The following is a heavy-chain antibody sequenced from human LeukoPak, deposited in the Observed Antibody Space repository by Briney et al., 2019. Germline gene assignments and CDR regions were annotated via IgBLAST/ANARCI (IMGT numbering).Heavy chain of an antibody. V-gene: IGHV1-2*02. CDR3: ARDLKKYYYYYGMDV. CDR1: GYTFTGYY. CDR2: INPNSGGT. J-gene: IGHJ6*02. Sequence: ASVKVSCKASGYTFTGYYMHWVRQAPGQGLEWMGWINPNSGGTNYAQKFQGRVTMTRDTPISTAYMELSRLRSDDTAVYYCARDLKKYYYYYGMDVWGQGTTVTVSS.